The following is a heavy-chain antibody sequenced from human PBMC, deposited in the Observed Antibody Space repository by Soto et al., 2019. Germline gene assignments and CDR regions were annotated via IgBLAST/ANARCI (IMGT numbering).Heavy chain of an antibody. Sequence: GGSLRLSCAASGFTFDDYAMHWVRQAPGKGLEWVSGISWNSGSIGYADSVKGRFTISRDNAKNSLYLQMNSLRAEDTALYYWAKDGGYCISTSCYGSYYYGMDVWGQGTTVTVSS. CDR2: ISWNSGSI. CDR3: AKDGGYCISTSCYGSYYYGMDV. D-gene: IGHD2-2*01. CDR1: GFTFDDYA. J-gene: IGHJ6*02. V-gene: IGHV3-9*01.